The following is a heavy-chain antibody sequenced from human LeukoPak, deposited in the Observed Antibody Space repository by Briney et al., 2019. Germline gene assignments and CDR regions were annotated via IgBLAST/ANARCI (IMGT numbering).Heavy chain of an antibody. V-gene: IGHV4-30-2*01. CDR1: GGSISSGGYY. D-gene: IGHD6-19*01. CDR2: IYHSGST. J-gene: IGHJ3*02. Sequence: SETLSLTCTVSGGSISSGGYYWSWIRQPPGKGLEWIVYIYHSGSTYYNPSLKSRVTISVDRTKNQFSLKLSSVTAADTAVYYCARDLGGGSGWEDAFDIWGQGTMVTVSP. CDR3: ARDLGGGSGWEDAFDI.